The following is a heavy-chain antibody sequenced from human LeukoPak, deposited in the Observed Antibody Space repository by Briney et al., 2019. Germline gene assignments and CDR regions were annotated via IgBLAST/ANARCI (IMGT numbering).Heavy chain of an antibody. CDR1: GFTFNSYG. CDR2: ISYDGSNK. J-gene: IGHJ4*02. Sequence: GGSLRLSCAASGFTFNSYGMHWVRQAPAKGREWVAVISYDGSNKYYADSVKGRFTISRDNSMNTLYLQMNSLRAEDTAVYYCAKDVDADYGDYVLYSGYFDYWGQGTLVTVSS. V-gene: IGHV3-30*18. D-gene: IGHD4-17*01. CDR3: AKDVDADYGDYVLYSGYFDY.